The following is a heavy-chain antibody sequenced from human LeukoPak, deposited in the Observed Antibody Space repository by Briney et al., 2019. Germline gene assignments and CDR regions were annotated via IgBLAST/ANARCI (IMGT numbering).Heavy chain of an antibody. CDR3: ARDGGLVPFLYNWFDP. J-gene: IGHJ5*02. CDR1: GFTFSSYG. Sequence: GRSLRLSCAASGFTFSSYGMCCVRQAPGEGVWWVAVILYDGSNKYYADSVKRRFTISRDNSKNTLYLPMNSLRAEDTAVYYCARDGGLVPFLYNWFDPWGQGTLVTVSS. CDR2: ILYDGSNK. V-gene: IGHV3-33*01. D-gene: IGHD6-19*01.